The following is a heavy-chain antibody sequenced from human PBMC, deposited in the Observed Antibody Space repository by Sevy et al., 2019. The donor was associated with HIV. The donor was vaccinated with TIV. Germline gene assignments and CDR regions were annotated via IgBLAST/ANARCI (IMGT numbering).Heavy chain of an antibody. CDR1: GGSISSYY. J-gene: IGHJ6*02. Sequence: SETLSLTCTVSGGSISSYYWSWIRQPPGKGLEWIGYISYSGSTNDNPSLRSRVTKSIDTSKNQFSLRLSSVSAADTAVYYCARGGGRTDWGMDVWGPGTTVTVSS. D-gene: IGHD1-1*01. CDR3: ARGGGRTDWGMDV. V-gene: IGHV4-59*01. CDR2: ISYSGST.